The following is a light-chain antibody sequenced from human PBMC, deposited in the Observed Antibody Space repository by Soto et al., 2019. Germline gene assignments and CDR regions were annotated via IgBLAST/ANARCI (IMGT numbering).Light chain of an antibody. CDR2: HTS. V-gene: IGKV3-11*01. CDR1: QTVNSR. J-gene: IGKJ1*01. Sequence: EVVLTQSPATLSSSPGERATLSCRASQTVNSRLAWYQHKPGQAPRLLIYHTSNRATGIPARFSGSGSGTDFTLTISSLQSEDFAVYYCQQYDNWWTFGQGTKVAIK. CDR3: QQYDNWWT.